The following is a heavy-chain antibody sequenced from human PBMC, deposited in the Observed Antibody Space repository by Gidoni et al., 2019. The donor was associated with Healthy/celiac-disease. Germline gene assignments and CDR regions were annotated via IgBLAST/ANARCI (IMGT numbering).Heavy chain of an antibody. CDR3: ARVGCGGDCYPGGYYYYGMDV. D-gene: IGHD2-21*02. J-gene: IGHJ6*02. CDR1: GRTFSSST. CDR2: ITPILGIA. V-gene: IGHV1-69*02. Sequence: QVQLGQSAAEVKKPGSSGKVSCKASGRTFSSSTNSWVRQAPGQGLEWMGRITPILGIANYAQKFQGRVTITADKSTSTAYMELSSLRSEDTAVYYCARVGCGGDCYPGGYYYYGMDVWGQGTTVTVSS.